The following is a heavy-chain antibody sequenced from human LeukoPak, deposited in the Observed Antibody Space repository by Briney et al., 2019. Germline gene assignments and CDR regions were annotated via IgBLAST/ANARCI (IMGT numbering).Heavy chain of an antibody. J-gene: IGHJ4*02. CDR3: ARALDYGDRYIDF. D-gene: IGHD4-17*01. V-gene: IGHV4-39*01. CDR1: GDSTSSSTYY. CDR2: IYDSGTT. Sequence: SETLSLTCTVSGDSTSSSTYYWDWIRQAPGKGLEWIGNIYDSGTTHYNPSLKSRVTISGDTSKNQFSLKLSSVTAADTAVYYCARALDYGDRYIDFWGQGTLVTVSS.